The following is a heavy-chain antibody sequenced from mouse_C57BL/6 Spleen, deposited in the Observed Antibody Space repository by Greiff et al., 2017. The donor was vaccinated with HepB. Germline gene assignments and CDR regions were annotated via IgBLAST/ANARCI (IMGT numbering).Heavy chain of an antibody. V-gene: IGHV1-81*01. CDR3: AREGYYGSSYGNYFDY. CDR2: IYPRSGNT. CDR1: GYTFKSYG. J-gene: IGHJ2*01. D-gene: IGHD1-1*01. Sequence: QVQLQQSGAELARPGASVKLSCKASGYTFKSYGISWVKQRTGQGLEWIGEIYPRSGNTYYNEKFKGKATLTADKSSSTAYMELRSLTSEDSAVYFCAREGYYGSSYGNYFDYWGQGTTLTVSS.